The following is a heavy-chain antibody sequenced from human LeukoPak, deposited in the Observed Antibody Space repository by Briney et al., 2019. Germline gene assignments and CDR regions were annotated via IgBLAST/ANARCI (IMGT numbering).Heavy chain of an antibody. CDR3: AREEPDYDILTGYYNAFDI. D-gene: IGHD3-9*01. V-gene: IGHV3-30*04. CDR2: ISYDGSNK. CDR1: GFTFSSYA. J-gene: IGHJ3*02. Sequence: GGSLILSCAASGFTFSSYAMHWVRQAPGKGLEWVAVISYDGSNKYYADSVKGRFTISRDNSKNTLYLQMNSLRAEDTAVYYCAREEPDYDILTGYYNAFDIWGQGTMVTVSS.